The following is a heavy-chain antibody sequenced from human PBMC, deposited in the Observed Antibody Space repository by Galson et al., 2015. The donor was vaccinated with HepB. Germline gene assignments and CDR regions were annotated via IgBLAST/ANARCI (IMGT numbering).Heavy chain of an antibody. CDR1: GFTFSNAW. CDR3: TTGVVVARPLRYYFDY. Sequence: SLRLSCAASGFTFSNAWMSWVRQAPGKGLEWVGRIKSKTDGGTTDYAAPVKGRFTISRDDSKNTLYLQMNSLKTEDTAVYYCTTGVVVARPLRYYFDYWGQGTLVTVSS. D-gene: IGHD2-15*01. CDR2: IKSKTDGGTT. J-gene: IGHJ4*02. V-gene: IGHV3-15*01.